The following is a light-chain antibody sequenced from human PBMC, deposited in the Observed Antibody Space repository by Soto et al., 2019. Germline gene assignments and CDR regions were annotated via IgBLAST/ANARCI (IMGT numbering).Light chain of an antibody. CDR2: KAS. J-gene: IGKJ1*01. Sequence: DIQMTQSPSTLSASVGDRVTITCRASQSISSWLAWYQQKPGKAPKLLIYKASSFESGVPSSFSGSGSGTEFTLTISSLQPDDFATYYCQQYNSYPSTFGQGTKVEIK. CDR1: QSISSW. CDR3: QQYNSYPST. V-gene: IGKV1-5*03.